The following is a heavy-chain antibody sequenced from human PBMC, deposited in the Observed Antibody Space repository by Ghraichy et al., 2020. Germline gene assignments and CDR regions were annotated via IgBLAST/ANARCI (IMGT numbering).Heavy chain of an antibody. D-gene: IGHD1-26*01. CDR3: ARDPSWLSGSYLFDY. CDR1: GFTFSSYA. J-gene: IGHJ4*02. CDR2: MSNARNNK. Sequence: GGSLRLSCAVSGFTFSSYAMHWVRQAPGKGLEWVSFMSNARNNKYYADSVKGRFTISRDNSKNTLYLQMNSLRAEDTAVYFCARDPSWLSGSYLFDYSGQGPL. V-gene: IGHV3-30-3*01.